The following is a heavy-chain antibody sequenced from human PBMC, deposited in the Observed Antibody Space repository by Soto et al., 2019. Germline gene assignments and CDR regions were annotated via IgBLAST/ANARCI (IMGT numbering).Heavy chain of an antibody. CDR2: IWYDGSNK. V-gene: IGHV3-33*01. Sequence: GGSLRLSCAASGFTFSSYGMHWVRQAPGKGLEWVAVIWYDGSNKYYADSVKGRFTISRDNSKNTLYLQMNSLRAEDTAVYYCARDSRLGELSFPNAIDYWGQGTLVTVSS. J-gene: IGHJ4*02. D-gene: IGHD3-16*02. CDR3: ARDSRLGELSFPNAIDY. CDR1: GFTFSSYG.